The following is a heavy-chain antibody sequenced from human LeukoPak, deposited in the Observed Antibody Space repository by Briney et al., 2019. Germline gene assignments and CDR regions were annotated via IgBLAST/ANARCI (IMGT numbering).Heavy chain of an antibody. V-gene: IGHV3-23*01. CDR3: ASSTSALH. CDR1: GLTLSNYA. D-gene: IGHD2-2*01. J-gene: IGHJ4*02. CDR2: ISDSGGVT. Sequence: PGGSLRLSCAASGLTLSNYAMNWVRQAPGKGLEWVSIISDSGGVTNYADSVKGRFTISRDNSKNTLYLQMSSLRAEDTAVYYCASSTSALHWGQGTLVTVSS.